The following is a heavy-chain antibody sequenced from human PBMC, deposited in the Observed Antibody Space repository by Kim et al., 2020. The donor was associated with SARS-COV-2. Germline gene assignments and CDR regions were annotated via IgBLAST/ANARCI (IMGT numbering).Heavy chain of an antibody. Sequence: GGSLRLSCAASGFTFSSYGMHWVRQAPGKGLEWVAVISYDGSNKYYADSVKGRFTISRDNSKNTLYLQMNSLRAEDTAVYYCAKAYQWLDSYYFDYWGQG. V-gene: IGHV3-30*18. CDR2: ISYDGSNK. J-gene: IGHJ4*02. CDR1: GFTFSSYG. D-gene: IGHD6-19*01. CDR3: AKAYQWLDSYYFDY.